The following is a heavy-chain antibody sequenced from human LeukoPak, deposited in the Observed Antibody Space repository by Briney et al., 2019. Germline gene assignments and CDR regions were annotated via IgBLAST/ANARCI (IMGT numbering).Heavy chain of an antibody. CDR1: SGSVSSGVYY. CDR2: IHYSGAT. J-gene: IGHJ4*02. V-gene: IGHV4-31*03. D-gene: IGHD3-22*01. Sequence: SETLSLTCTVSSGSVSSGVYYWSWIRQYPGEGLEWIGYIHYSGATYSNPSLESRVTISVDTSKNQFSLNLSSVTAADTAVYYCARSHDSSGFPFDYWGQGTPVTVSS. CDR3: ARSHDSSGFPFDY.